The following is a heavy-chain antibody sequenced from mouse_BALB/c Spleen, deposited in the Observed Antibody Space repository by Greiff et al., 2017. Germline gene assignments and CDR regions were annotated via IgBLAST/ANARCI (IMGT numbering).Heavy chain of an antibody. J-gene: IGHJ4*01. Sequence: EVQLPESGPGLVKPSQSLSLTCSVTGYSITSGYYWNWIRQFPGNKLEWMGYISYDGSNNYNPSLKNRISITRDTSKNQFFLKLNSVTTEDTATYYCARGNYYGSSYGYYAMDYWGQGTSVTVSS. CDR2: ISYDGSN. CDR3: ARGNYYGSSYGYYAMDY. D-gene: IGHD1-1*01. CDR1: GYSITSGYY. V-gene: IGHV3-6*02.